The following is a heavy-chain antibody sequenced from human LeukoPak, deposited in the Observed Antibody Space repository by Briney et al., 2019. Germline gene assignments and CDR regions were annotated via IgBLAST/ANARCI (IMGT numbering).Heavy chain of an antibody. CDR1: GGSISSYY. Sequence: PSETLSLTCTVSGGSISSYYWSWLRQPPGKGLEWIGYMYYSGSTNYNPSRKSRVTISVDTSKNQFSLKLSSVTAADTAVYYCARAKGYYDFWSGYYILDVWGQGTTVTVSS. CDR3: ARAKGYYDFWSGYYILDV. V-gene: IGHV4-59*01. CDR2: MYYSGST. J-gene: IGHJ6*02. D-gene: IGHD3-3*01.